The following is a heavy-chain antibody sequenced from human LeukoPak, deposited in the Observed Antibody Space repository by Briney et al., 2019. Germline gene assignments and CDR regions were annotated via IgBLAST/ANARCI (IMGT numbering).Heavy chain of an antibody. CDR2: ISWDGGST. D-gene: IGHD4-17*01. V-gene: IGHV3-NL1*01. CDR3: AKDRSLWTTVPTFIDF. Sequence: GGSLRLSCAASGFTFSSYEMNWVRQAPGKGLEWVSLISWDGGSTYYADSVKGRFTISRDNSNSTLFLQINSLRVEDTALYYCAKDRSLWTTVPTFIDFWGQGTLVTVSS. CDR1: GFTFSSYE. J-gene: IGHJ4*02.